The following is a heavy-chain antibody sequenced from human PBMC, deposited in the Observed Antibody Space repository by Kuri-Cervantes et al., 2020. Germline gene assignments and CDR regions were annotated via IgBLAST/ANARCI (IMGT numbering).Heavy chain of an antibody. CDR1: GLIFSSYT. CDR2: ISSSSSTI. Sequence: GESLKISCAASGLIFSSYTMNWVRRAPGKGLEWVSYISSSSSTIYYADSVKGRFTISRDNVKNSLYLQMNSLRDEDTAVYYCARTSRSDYWGQGTLVTVSS. J-gene: IGHJ4*02. V-gene: IGHV3-48*02. D-gene: IGHD2-2*01. CDR3: ARTSRSDY.